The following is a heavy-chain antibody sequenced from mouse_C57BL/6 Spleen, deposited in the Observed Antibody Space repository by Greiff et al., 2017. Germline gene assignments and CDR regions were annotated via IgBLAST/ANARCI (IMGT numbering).Heavy chain of an antibody. D-gene: IGHD1-1*01. CDR1: GYTFTDYY. Sequence: EVQLQQSGPELVKPGASVKISCKASGYTFTDYYMNWVKQSHGKSLEWIGDINPNNGGTSYNQKFKGKATLTVDKSSSTAYMELRSLTSEDSAVYYCAIGYYSSSYAMDYWGQGTSVTVSS. CDR2: INPNNGGT. CDR3: AIGYYSSSYAMDY. V-gene: IGHV1-26*01. J-gene: IGHJ4*01.